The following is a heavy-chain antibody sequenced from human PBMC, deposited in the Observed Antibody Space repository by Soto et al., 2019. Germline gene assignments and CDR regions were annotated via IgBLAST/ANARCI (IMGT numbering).Heavy chain of an antibody. V-gene: IGHV4-61*01. CDR2: IYYSGST. J-gene: IGHJ6*02. D-gene: IGHD1-26*01. CDR3: ARDLGGSYRYGMDV. CDR1: GGSVSSGSYY. Sequence: SETLSLTCTVSGGSVSSGSYYWSWIRQPPGKGLEWIGYIYYSGSTNYNPSLKSRVTISVDTSKNQFSLKLSSVTAADTAVYYCARDLGGSYRYGMDVWGQGTTVTVS.